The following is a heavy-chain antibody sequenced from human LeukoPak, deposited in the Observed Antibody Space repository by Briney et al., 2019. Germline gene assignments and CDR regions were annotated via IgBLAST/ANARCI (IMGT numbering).Heavy chain of an antibody. Sequence: GGSLRLSCAASGFTFSSYWMSWVRQAPGKGLEWVANIKQDGSEKYYVDSVKGRFTISRDNAKNSLYLQMNSLRAEDTAVYYCARDTHAYSSSSGAFDIWGQGTMVTVSS. CDR3: ARDTHAYSSSSGAFDI. D-gene: IGHD6-6*01. J-gene: IGHJ3*02. CDR2: IKQDGSEK. CDR1: GFTFSSYW. V-gene: IGHV3-7*01.